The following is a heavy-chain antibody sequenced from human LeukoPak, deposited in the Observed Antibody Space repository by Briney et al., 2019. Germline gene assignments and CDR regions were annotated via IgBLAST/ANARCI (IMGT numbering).Heavy chain of an antibody. CDR2: TYYRSKWYN. CDR1: GDSVSSNSAA. V-gene: IGHV6-1*01. D-gene: IGHD6-19*01. CDR3: ARDWAGYSSGWYHYYYYMDV. J-gene: IGHJ6*03. Sequence: QTLSLTCAISGDSVSSNSAAWNWIRQSPSRGLEWLGRTYYRSKWYNDYAVSVKSRITINPDTSKNQFSLQLNSVTPEDTAVYYCARDWAGYSSGWYHYYYYMDVWGKGTTVTVSS.